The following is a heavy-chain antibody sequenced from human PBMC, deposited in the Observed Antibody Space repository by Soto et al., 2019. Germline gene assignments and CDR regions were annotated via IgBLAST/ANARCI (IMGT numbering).Heavy chain of an antibody. Sequence: QVQLQVSGPGLVKPSETLSLTCTVSGDSISAYSWSWVRQPPGKGLEWIGNIHYNGNTKYNPSLKSRVPMSLDTSKTQFSLRLISVTAADTAKYFCAREGNLGRWLQPLDFCGQGTLVTVSS. CDR1: GDSISAYS. J-gene: IGHJ4*02. CDR2: IHYNGNT. CDR3: AREGNLGRWLQPLDF. D-gene: IGHD5-12*01. V-gene: IGHV4-59*01.